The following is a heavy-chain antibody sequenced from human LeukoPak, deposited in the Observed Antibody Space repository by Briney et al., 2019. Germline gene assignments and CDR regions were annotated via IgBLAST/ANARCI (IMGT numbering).Heavy chain of an antibody. CDR3: TTKTLPDY. Sequence: GGSLRLSCAASGFTSGFTFSNAWMSWVRQAPGKGLEWVGRIKSKTDGGTTDYAAPVKGRFTISRDDSKNTLYLQMNSLKTEDTAVYYCTTKTLPDYWGQGTLVTVSS. CDR2: IKSKTDGGTT. CDR1: GFTSGFTFSNAW. V-gene: IGHV3-15*01. J-gene: IGHJ4*02.